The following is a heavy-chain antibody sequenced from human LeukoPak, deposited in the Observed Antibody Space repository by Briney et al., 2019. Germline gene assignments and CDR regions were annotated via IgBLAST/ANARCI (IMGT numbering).Heavy chain of an antibody. CDR3: ARGLLSPYGDYNY. D-gene: IGHD4-17*01. CDR1: GGSFSGYY. Sequence: PSETLSLTCAVYGGSFSGYYWSWIRQPPGKGLEWIGEINHSGSTNYNPSLKSRVTISVDTSKYQFSLKLSSVTAADTAVYYCARGLLSPYGDYNYWGQGTLVTVSS. V-gene: IGHV4-34*01. CDR2: INHSGST. J-gene: IGHJ4*02.